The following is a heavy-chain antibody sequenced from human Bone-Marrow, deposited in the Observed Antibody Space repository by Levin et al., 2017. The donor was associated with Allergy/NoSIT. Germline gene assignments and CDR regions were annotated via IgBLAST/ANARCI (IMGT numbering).Heavy chain of an antibody. Sequence: SGPTLVKPTETLALTCTFSGFSLSTSGVGVGWIRQSPEQALEWLAIIYWDDDRRYNPSLRIRLTITKDTSINKVVLIMTNMDPADTATYYCAHILITFGGVLRTDAFDMWGQGTLVTVSS. CDR3: AHILITFGGVLRTDAFDM. V-gene: IGHV2-5*02. J-gene: IGHJ3*02. CDR2: IYWDDDR. D-gene: IGHD3-16*01. CDR1: GFSLSTSGVG.